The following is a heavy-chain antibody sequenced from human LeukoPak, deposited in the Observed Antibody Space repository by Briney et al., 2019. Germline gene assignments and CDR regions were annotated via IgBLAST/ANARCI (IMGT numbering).Heavy chain of an antibody. CDR1: GGSFSGYY. Sequence: SETLSLTCAVYGGSFSGYYWSWVRQPPGKGLEWIGYIYYSGSTNYNPSLKSRVTISVDTSKNQFSLKLSSVTAADTAVYYCARASFLHWFDPWGQGTLVTVSS. D-gene: IGHD2/OR15-2a*01. J-gene: IGHJ5*02. V-gene: IGHV4-59*01. CDR3: ARASFLHWFDP. CDR2: IYYSGST.